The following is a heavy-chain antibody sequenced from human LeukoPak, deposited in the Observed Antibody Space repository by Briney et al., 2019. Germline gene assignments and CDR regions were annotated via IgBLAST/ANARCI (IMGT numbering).Heavy chain of an antibody. CDR2: IYYSGST. CDR3: ARGDIVATIPYYFDY. V-gene: IGHV4-59*01. Sequence: SETLSLTCTVSGGSISSYYWSWIRQPPGKGLEWIGYIYYSGSTNYNPSLKSRVTISVDTSKNQFSLKLSSVTAADTAVYYCARGDIVATIPYYFDYWGPGTLVTVSS. D-gene: IGHD5-12*01. J-gene: IGHJ4*02. CDR1: GGSISSYY.